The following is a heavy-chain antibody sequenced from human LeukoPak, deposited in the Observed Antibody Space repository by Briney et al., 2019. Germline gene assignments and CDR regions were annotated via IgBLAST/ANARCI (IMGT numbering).Heavy chain of an antibody. Sequence: SSVTVSCLASGGTFSSYAISWVRQAPGQGLEWTGGIIPIFCTANYPQEFQGRVTITADESTSTAYMELSSLRSEDTAVYYCARDNSSGSIDYWGQGTLVTVSS. D-gene: IGHD6-19*01. CDR2: IIPIFCTA. V-gene: IGHV1-69*13. J-gene: IGHJ4*02. CDR1: GGTFSSYA. CDR3: ARDNSSGSIDY.